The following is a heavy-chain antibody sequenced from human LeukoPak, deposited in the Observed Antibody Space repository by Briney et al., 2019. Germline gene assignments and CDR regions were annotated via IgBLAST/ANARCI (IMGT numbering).Heavy chain of an antibody. Sequence: ASVKVFCKASGYTFTSYGISWVRQAPGQGLEWMGWISAYNGNTNYAQKLQGRVTMTTDTSTSTAYMELRSLRSDDTAVYYCARELVPISPFDYWGQGTLVTVSS. CDR2: ISAYNGNT. CDR3: ARELVPISPFDY. J-gene: IGHJ4*02. V-gene: IGHV1-18*01. D-gene: IGHD3-3*02. CDR1: GYTFTSYG.